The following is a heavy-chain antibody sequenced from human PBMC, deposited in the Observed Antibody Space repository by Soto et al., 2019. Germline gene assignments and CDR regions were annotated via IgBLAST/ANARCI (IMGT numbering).Heavy chain of an antibody. CDR3: AKADDILTGTFDY. Sequence: GGSLRLSCAASGFTFDDYAMHWVRQAPGKGLEWVSGISWNSGGIGYADSVKGRFTISRDNAKNSLYLQMNSLRAEDTALYYCAKADDILTGTFDYWGQGTLVTVSS. CDR2: ISWNSGGI. V-gene: IGHV3-9*01. CDR1: GFTFDDYA. D-gene: IGHD3-9*01. J-gene: IGHJ4*02.